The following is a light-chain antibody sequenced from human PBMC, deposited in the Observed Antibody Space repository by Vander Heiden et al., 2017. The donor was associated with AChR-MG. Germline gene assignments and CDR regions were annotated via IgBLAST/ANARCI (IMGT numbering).Light chain of an antibody. CDR1: QNIRSR. Sequence: DIQMTQSPSSLSASVGDRVTITCRASQNIRSRLTWYQQKPGQAPKILIYAASSLQSGVPSRFSGSGSRTEFTLTITKLQPEDFATYFCQQSDRTPLTFGGGTEVEIK. J-gene: IGKJ4*01. V-gene: IGKV1-39*01. CDR2: AAS. CDR3: QQSDRTPLT.